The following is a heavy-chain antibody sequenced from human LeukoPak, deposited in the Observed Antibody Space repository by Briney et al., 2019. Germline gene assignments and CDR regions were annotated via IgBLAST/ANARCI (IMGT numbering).Heavy chain of an antibody. V-gene: IGHV3-15*01. J-gene: IGHJ4*02. Sequence: GGSLRLSCAASGFTFSNAWMSWVRQAPGKGLEWVGRIKSKTDGGTTDYAAPVKGRFTISRDDSKNTLYLQMNSLKTEDTAVYYCTTDLFLTSMVRGVNIRTYWGQGTLVTVSS. CDR1: GFTFSNAW. CDR3: TTDLFLTSMVRGVNIRTY. D-gene: IGHD3-10*01. CDR2: IKSKTDGGTT.